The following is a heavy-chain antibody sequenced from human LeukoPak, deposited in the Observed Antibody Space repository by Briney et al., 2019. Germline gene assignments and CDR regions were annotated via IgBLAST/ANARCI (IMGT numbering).Heavy chain of an antibody. D-gene: IGHD1-26*01. V-gene: IGHV1-18*01. CDR1: GYTFTSYG. J-gene: IGHJ4*02. CDR3: ARVSGSYRGAIDY. CDR2: ISTYNNNT. Sequence: ASVKVSCKASGYTFTSYGISWVRQAPGQELEWLGWISTYNNNTHYAQKFQVRVTMTTDTSTSTAYMELRSLRSDDTAVYHCARVSGSYRGAIDYWGQGTLVTVSS.